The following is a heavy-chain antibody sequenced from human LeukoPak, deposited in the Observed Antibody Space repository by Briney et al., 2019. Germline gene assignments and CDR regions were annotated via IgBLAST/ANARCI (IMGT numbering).Heavy chain of an antibody. CDR2: ISGSGGST. CDR3: AKAPLDFGEFNN. V-gene: IGHV3-23*01. D-gene: IGHD3-10*01. Sequence: GGSLRLSCAAAGFTFSSYAMSWVRQAPGKGLEWVSAISGSGGSTYYADSVKGRFTISRDNSKNTLYLQMNSLRAEDTAVYYCAKAPLDFGEFNNWGQGTLVTVSS. J-gene: IGHJ4*02. CDR1: GFTFSSYA.